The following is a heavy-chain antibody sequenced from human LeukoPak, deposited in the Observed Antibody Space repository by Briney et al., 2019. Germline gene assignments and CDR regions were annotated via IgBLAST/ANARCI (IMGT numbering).Heavy chain of an antibody. J-gene: IGHJ5*02. D-gene: IGHD6-13*01. Sequence: QTGGSLRLSCAASGFTFSSYWMNWVRQAPGKGLEWAANIKQDGSEKKYVDSVKGRFTISRDNAKNSLYLQMNSLRAEDTAMYYCMTASRSSSWPPPTWGQGTLVTVSS. V-gene: IGHV3-7*01. CDR2: IKQDGSEK. CDR3: MTASRSSSWPPPT. CDR1: GFTFSSYW.